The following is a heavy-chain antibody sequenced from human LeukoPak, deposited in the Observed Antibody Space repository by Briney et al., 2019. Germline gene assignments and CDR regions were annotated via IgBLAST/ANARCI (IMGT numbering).Heavy chain of an antibody. CDR3: ARGYCSGGSCPFDY. V-gene: IGHV1-2*02. CDR2: INPNRGGT. CDR1: GYTFTGYY. D-gene: IGHD2-15*01. J-gene: IGHJ4*02. Sequence: ASVKVSCKASGYTFTGYYMHWVRQAPGQGLEWMGWINPNRGGTNYAQNFQGRVTMTRDTSISTAYMEVSRLRSDDTAVYYCARGYCSGGSCPFDYWGQGTLVTVSS.